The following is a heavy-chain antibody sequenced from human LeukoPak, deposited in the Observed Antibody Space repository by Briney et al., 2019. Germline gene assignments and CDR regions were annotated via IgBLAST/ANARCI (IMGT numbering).Heavy chain of an antibody. D-gene: IGHD3-10*01. CDR1: GFTVSNNY. J-gene: IGHJ3*02. CDR3: AKVTGSGSYLADAFDI. Sequence: PGGSLRPSCVASGFTVSNNYMSWVRRAAVKGLEWVAIIYSGGSTYHADSVRGRFTVSRDNSKNTLYLQMKSLRAEDTAVYYCAKVTGSGSYLADAFDIWGHGTVVSVSS. CDR2: IYSGGST. V-gene: IGHV3-53*01.